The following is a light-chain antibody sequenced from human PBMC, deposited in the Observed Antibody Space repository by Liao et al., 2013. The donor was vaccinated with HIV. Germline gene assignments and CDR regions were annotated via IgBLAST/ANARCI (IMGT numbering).Light chain of an antibody. CDR3: QSSDSSGTYVV. Sequence: SYVLTQPPSVSVAPGKTARITCGGNNIGGKSVHWYQQKPGQAPVLVIYYGSDRPSGIPARFSGSNSGNTATLTISGTQAMDEADFFCQSSDSSGTYVVFGGGTKLTVL. CDR1: NIGGKS. J-gene: IGLJ2*01. V-gene: IGLV3-21*01. CDR2: YGS.